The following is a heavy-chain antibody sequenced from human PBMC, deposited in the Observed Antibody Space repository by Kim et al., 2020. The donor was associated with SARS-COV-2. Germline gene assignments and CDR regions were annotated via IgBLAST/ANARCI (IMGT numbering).Heavy chain of an antibody. CDR2: INPSGGST. Sequence: ASVKVSCKASGYTFTSYYMHWVRQAPGQGLEWMGIINPSGGSTSYAQKFQGRVTMTRDTSTSTVYMELSSLRSEDTAVYYCARGPNYYDSSGYPNYYYYGMDVWGQGTTVTVSS. CDR3: ARGPNYYDSSGYPNYYYYGMDV. CDR1: GYTFTSYY. J-gene: IGHJ6*02. V-gene: IGHV1-46*01. D-gene: IGHD3-22*01.